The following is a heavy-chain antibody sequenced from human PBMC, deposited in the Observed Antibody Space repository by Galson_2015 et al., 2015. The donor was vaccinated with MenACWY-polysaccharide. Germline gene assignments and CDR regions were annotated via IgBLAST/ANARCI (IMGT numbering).Heavy chain of an antibody. D-gene: IGHD2-2*01. V-gene: IGHV3-23*01. Sequence: SLRLSCAASGFTFSNYAMSWVRQAPGKGLEWVSTIGGSGSNTHYADSVKGRFTISRDNSKNTLSLQMNSLRAEDTAVYYCARVRYSTGKYQFDYSGQGTLVAVSS. CDR1: GFTFSNYA. CDR3: ARVRYSTGKYQFDY. CDR2: IGGSGSNT. J-gene: IGHJ4*02.